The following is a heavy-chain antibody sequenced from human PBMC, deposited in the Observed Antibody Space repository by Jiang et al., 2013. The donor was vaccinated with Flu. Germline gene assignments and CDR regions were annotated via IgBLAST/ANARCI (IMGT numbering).Heavy chain of an antibody. V-gene: IGHV4-61*01. J-gene: IGHJ3*02. CDR3: ARDLRLFHAFQI. D-gene: IGHD3-22*01. Sequence: SGSGLVKPSETLSLTCTVSGGSVNSGSYYWSWVRQPPGKGLEWIGYVYYSGNTNYNPSLKSRATISLDTSKNQFSLQLTSVTAVDTAVYYCARDLRLFHAFQIWGQGTMVTVSS. CDR2: VYYSGNT. CDR1: GGSVNSGSYY.